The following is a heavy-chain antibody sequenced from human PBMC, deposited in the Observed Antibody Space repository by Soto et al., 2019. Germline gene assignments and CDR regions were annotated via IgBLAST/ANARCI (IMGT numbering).Heavy chain of an antibody. Sequence: PGGSLRLSCAASGFTFSSYGMHWVRQAPGKGLEWVAVIWYDGSNKYYADSVKGRFTISRDNSKNTLYLQMNSLRAEDTAVYYCARGCSGGSCYSNYGMDVWGQGTTVTVSS. CDR2: IWYDGSNK. CDR3: ARGCSGGSCYSNYGMDV. D-gene: IGHD2-15*01. V-gene: IGHV3-33*01. CDR1: GFTFSSYG. J-gene: IGHJ6*02.